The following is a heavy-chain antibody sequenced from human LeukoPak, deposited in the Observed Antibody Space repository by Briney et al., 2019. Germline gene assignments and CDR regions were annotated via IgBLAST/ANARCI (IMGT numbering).Heavy chain of an antibody. J-gene: IGHJ4*02. CDR3: ARGGGRWFGELWVDY. Sequence: SETLSLTCTVSGGSISSSSYYWGWIRQPPGKGLEWIGSIYYSGSTYYNPSLKSRVTISVDTSKNQFSLKLSSVTAADTAVYYCARGGGRWFGELWVDYWGQGTLVTVSS. V-gene: IGHV4-39*01. CDR1: GGSISSSSYY. CDR2: IYYSGST. D-gene: IGHD3-10*01.